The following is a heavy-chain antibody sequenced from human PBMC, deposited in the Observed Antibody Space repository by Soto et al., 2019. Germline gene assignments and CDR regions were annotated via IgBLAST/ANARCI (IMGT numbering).Heavy chain of an antibody. V-gene: IGHV4-59*01. Sequence: QVQLQESGPGLVKPSETLSLTCTVSGDSINSYYWSWIRQPPGKGLEWIGYIYKSGSTDYNPSLKRRVTMSVDTSKNQFSLKLSSVTAADTAVYYCARAHPYSNGHPANWFDPWGQGTLVTVSS. CDR3: ARAHPYSNGHPANWFDP. CDR2: IYKSGST. D-gene: IGHD5-18*01. J-gene: IGHJ5*02. CDR1: GDSINSYY.